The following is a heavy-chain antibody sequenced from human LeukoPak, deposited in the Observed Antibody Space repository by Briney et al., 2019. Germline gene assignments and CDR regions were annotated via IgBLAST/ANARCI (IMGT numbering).Heavy chain of an antibody. Sequence: GGSLRLSCAASGFTFDDYAMHWFRQAPGKGLEWVSGISWNSGSIGYADSVKGRFTISRDNAKNSLYLQMNSLRAEDMALYYCAKGAKLEPYAFDIWGQGTMVTVSS. J-gene: IGHJ3*02. V-gene: IGHV3-9*03. CDR3: AKGAKLEPYAFDI. CDR1: GFTFDDYA. CDR2: ISWNSGSI. D-gene: IGHD1-1*01.